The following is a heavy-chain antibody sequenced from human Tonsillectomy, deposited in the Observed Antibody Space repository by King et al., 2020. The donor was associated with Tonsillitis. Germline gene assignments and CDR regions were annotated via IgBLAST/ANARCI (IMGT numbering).Heavy chain of an antibody. J-gene: IGHJ5*02. V-gene: IGHV2-5*02. CDR2: IYWDDDK. D-gene: IGHD2-21*02. Sequence: TLKESGPTLVKPTHALTLTCTFSGFSLNTVGVGVDWIRQPPGKALEWLALIYWDDDKRYSPSLKSRLTVTKDTSKNQVVLTMTNMDAVDTATYYCAPRHCRGGDCYTPFDHWGQGTRVTVSS. CDR1: GFSLNTVGVG. CDR3: APRHCRGGDCYTPFDH.